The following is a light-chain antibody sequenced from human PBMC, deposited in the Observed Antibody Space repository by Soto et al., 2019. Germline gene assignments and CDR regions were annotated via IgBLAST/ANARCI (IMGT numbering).Light chain of an antibody. CDR1: QNILNSPDKRNY. V-gene: IGKV4-1*01. Sequence: DIVMTQSPDSLVVSLGERATINCGSSQNILNSPDKRNYLAWYQQKSGQPPKLLIYWASTRESGVPVRFSGSGSGTDFTLTISSLQAEDVAVYYCQQYSAPQITFGGGTKVEIK. CDR3: QQYSAPQIT. CDR2: WAS. J-gene: IGKJ4*01.